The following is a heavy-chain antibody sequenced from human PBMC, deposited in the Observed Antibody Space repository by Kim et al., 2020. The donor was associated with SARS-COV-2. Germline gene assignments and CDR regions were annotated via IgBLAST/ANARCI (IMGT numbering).Heavy chain of an antibody. CDR3: ARGYSYGGDYYYGMDV. Sequence: GGSLRLSCAASGFTFSSYSMNWVRQAPGKGLEWVSSISSSSSYIYYADSVKGRFTISRDNAKNSLYLQMNSLRAEDTAVYYCARGYSYGGDYYYGMDVWGQGTTVTVSS. J-gene: IGHJ6*02. D-gene: IGHD5-18*01. V-gene: IGHV3-21*01. CDR2: ISSSSSYI. CDR1: GFTFSSYS.